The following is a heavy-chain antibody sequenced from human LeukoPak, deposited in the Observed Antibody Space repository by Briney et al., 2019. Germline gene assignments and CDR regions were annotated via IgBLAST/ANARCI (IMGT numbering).Heavy chain of an antibody. V-gene: IGHV3-11*05. Sequence: GGSLRLSCAASGFTFSDYYMSWIRQAPGKGLEWVSYISRSSTYTNYADSVKGRFTISRDNSKNTLYLQMNSLRAEDTAIYYCAKGEGKNPTGGRWLDWGQGTLVTVSS. D-gene: IGHD6-19*01. CDR2: ISRSSTYT. CDR1: GFTFSDYY. J-gene: IGHJ4*02. CDR3: AKGEGKNPTGGRWLD.